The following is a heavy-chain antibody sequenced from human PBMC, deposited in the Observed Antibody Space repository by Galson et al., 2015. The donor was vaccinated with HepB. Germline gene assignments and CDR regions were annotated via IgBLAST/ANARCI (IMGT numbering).Heavy chain of an antibody. CDR3: ARGGYCSSTSCDWPYYYYYMDV. CDR2: INWNGGST. J-gene: IGHJ6*03. Sequence: SLRLSCAASGFTFDDYGMSWVRQAPGKGLEWVSGINWNGGSTGYADSVKGRFTISRDNAKNSLYLQMNSLRAEDTALYHCARGGYCSSTSCDWPYYYYYMDVWGKGTTVTVSS. D-gene: IGHD2-2*01. CDR1: GFTFDDYG. V-gene: IGHV3-20*01.